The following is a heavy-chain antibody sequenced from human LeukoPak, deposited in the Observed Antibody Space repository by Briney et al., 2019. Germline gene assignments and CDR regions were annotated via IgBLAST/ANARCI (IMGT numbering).Heavy chain of an antibody. CDR1: EYTFTGYQ. CDR3: VRDRGGYCSRANCRAAWFDP. V-gene: IGHV1-2*06. D-gene: IGHD2-2*01. J-gene: IGHJ5*02. Sequence: ASVKVSRKASEYTFTGYQMHWVRQAPGQGLEWMGRMNPNSGGTDYAQKFQGRVTMTRDTSISTAYMELSRLTSDDTAVYYCVRDRGGYCSRANCRAAWFDPWGQGTLVTVSS. CDR2: MNPNSGGT.